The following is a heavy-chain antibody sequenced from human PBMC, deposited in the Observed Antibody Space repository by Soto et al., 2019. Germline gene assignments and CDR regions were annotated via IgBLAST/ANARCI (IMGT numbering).Heavy chain of an antibody. CDR3: ARGGYDYGNWFDP. J-gene: IGHJ5*02. CDR2: IYYSGST. Sequence: PSETLSLTCPVSGCSISSGDYYWSWIRQPPGKGLKWIGYIYYSGSTYYNPSLKSRVTISVDTSKNQFSLKLSSVTAADTAVYYCARGGYDYGNWFDPWGQGTLVTVSS. D-gene: IGHD5-12*01. CDR1: GCSISSGDYY. V-gene: IGHV4-30-4*01.